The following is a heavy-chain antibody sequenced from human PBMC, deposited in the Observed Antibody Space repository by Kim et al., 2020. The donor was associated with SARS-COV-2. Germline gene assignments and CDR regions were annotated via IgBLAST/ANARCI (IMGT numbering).Heavy chain of an antibody. CDR3: AKGYTVTTNFWYFDL. V-gene: IGHV3-23*01. J-gene: IGHJ2*01. CDR2: ISGSGGST. CDR1: GFTFSSYA. Sequence: GGSLRLSCAASGFTFSSYAMSWVRQAPGKGLEWVSAISGSGGSTYYADSVKGRFTISRDNSKNTLYLQMNSLRAEDTAVYYCAKGYTVTTNFWYFDLWGRGTLVTVSS. D-gene: IGHD4-17*01.